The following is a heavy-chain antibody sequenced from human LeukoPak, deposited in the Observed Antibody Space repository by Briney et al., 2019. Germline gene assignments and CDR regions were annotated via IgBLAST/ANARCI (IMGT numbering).Heavy chain of an antibody. V-gene: IGHV3-30*03. J-gene: IGHJ4*02. CDR3: ARDRRSIAVAVPDY. CDR2: ISYDGSNK. D-gene: IGHD6-19*01. Sequence: GGSLRLSCAASGFTFSSYGMHRVRQAPGKGLEWVALISYDGSNKYYADSAKGRFIISRDNSKNTLYLQMNSLRAEDTAVYYCARDRRSIAVAVPDYWGQGTLVTVSS. CDR1: GFTFSSYG.